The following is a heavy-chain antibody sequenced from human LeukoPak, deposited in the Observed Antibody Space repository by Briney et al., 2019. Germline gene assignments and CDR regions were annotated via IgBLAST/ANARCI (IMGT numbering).Heavy chain of an antibody. Sequence: ASVKVSCKASGYTFTSYGISWVRQAPGQGLEWMGWISAYNGNTNYAQKLQGRVTMTTDTSTSTAYVELRSLRSDDTAVYYCARVPLDYYGSGSPAEADYWGQGTLVTVSS. CDR2: ISAYNGNT. CDR3: ARVPLDYYGSGSPAEADY. J-gene: IGHJ4*02. V-gene: IGHV1-18*01. CDR1: GYTFTSYG. D-gene: IGHD3-10*01.